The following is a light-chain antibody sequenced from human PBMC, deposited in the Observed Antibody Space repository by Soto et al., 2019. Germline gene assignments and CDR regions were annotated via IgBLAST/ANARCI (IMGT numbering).Light chain of an antibody. J-gene: IGKJ2*01. CDR1: QSVSNY. CDR3: QQYNNWPPYT. CDR2: DAS. V-gene: IGKV3-11*01. Sequence: ENVFTQSPASLSLSPGERATLSCRASQSVSNYVAWYQQKPGQAPRLLIYDASNRATGIPARFSGSGSGTDFTLTISSLQSEDFAVYYCQQYNNWPPYTFGQGTKLEIK.